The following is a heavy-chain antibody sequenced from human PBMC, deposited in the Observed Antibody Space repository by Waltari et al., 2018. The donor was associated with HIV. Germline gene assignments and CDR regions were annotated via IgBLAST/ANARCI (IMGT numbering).Heavy chain of an antibody. CDR2: IKSKRDGGAT. D-gene: IGHD6-25*01. V-gene: IGHV3-15*01. CDR3: TTGGYPTEAFDI. J-gene: IGHJ3*02. CDR1: KVNLEHVW. Sequence: EVQVVESGGGLVKPGGSLRVSCASFKVNLEHVWMTWVRQAPGKGLEWVGRIKSKRDGGATDYAASVKGRFVISRDDSQNTLYLQMSSLKTEDTAMYYCTTGGYPTEAFDIWGQGTMVTVSS.